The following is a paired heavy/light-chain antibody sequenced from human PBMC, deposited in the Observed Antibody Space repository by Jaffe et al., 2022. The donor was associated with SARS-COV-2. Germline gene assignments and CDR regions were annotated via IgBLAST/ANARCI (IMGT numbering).Heavy chain of an antibody. CDR1: GFTFSSYT. Sequence: EVQLVESGGGLVKPGGSLRLSCAASGFTFSSYTMNWVRQAPGKGLEWVSSIYGSSNYIYYIDSVKGRFTISRDNAKNSLYLQMNNLRAEDTAVYYCVRDAVGRKNFFDYWGQGTLVTVSS. D-gene: IGHD1-26*01. J-gene: IGHJ4*02. V-gene: IGHV3-21*01. CDR3: VRDAVGRKNFFDY. CDR2: IYGSSNYI.
Light chain of an antibody. J-gene: IGKJ5*01. CDR3: QQYNNWPIT. CDR2: DAS. V-gene: IGKV3D-15*01. CDR1: QSVGTN. Sequence: EIVMTQSPGTLSLSPGERATLSCRASQSVGTNLAWYQRKPGQGPRLLIYDASTRATGLPARFSGSGSGTEFTLTISSLQSEDFAVYYCQQYNNWPITFGQGTRLEIK.